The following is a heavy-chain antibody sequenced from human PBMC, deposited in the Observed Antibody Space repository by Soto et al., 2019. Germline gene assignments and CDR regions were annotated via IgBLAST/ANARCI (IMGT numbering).Heavy chain of an antibody. Sequence: ASVKVSCKTSGYTFSSFGISWVRQAPGQGLEWMGWISAYNGNTNYAQKLQGRVTMTTDTSTSTAYMELRSLTSDDTAVYYCARGNRIEAFDIWGQGTMVTVSS. CDR3: ARGNRIEAFDI. CDR2: ISAYNGNT. D-gene: IGHD2-15*01. V-gene: IGHV1-18*01. CDR1: GYTFSSFG. J-gene: IGHJ3*02.